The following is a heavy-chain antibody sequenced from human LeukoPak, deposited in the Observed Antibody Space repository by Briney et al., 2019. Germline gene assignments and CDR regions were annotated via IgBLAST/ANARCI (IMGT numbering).Heavy chain of an antibody. CDR2: IYHSGST. Sequence: PSETLSLTCTVSGYSISSGYYWGWIRQPPGKGLEWIGSIYHSGSTYYNPSLKSRVTISVDTSKNQFSLKLSSVTAADTAVYYCARRTWQLVQGYYYYYMDVWGKGTPVTVSS. D-gene: IGHD6-6*01. CDR3: ARRTWQLVQGYYYYYMDV. V-gene: IGHV4-38-2*02. J-gene: IGHJ6*03. CDR1: GYSISSGYY.